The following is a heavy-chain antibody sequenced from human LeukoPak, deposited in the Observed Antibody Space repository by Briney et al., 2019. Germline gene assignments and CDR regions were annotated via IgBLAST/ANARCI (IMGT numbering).Heavy chain of an antibody. Sequence: GGSLRLSCAASGFTFSSHSMNWIRQAPGKGLEWVSSISSRSSFIYYADSVKGRFTISRDNAKNSLYLQMNSLRPEDTAVYYCARGPDYDILADYFDYWGQGTLVTVSS. V-gene: IGHV3-21*01. CDR1: GFTFSSHS. CDR2: ISSRSSFI. CDR3: ARGPDYDILADYFDY. D-gene: IGHD3-9*01. J-gene: IGHJ4*02.